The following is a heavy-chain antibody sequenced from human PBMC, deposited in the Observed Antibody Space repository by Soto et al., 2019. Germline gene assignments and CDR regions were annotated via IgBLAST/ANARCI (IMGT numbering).Heavy chain of an antibody. V-gene: IGHV3-30*18. Sequence: GVSPRLSCAASGFTFRDYGMHWVRQAPGKGLEWVTGISYDGTDKYYANSVKGRFTISRDNSKNTLYLQMNSLRPEDTAVYYCGKAHDYVWGSYRPQELYHFDYWGQGTLVTVSS. CDR2: ISYDGTDK. D-gene: IGHD3-16*02. J-gene: IGHJ4*02. CDR3: GKAHDYVWGSYRPQELYHFDY. CDR1: GFTFRDYG.